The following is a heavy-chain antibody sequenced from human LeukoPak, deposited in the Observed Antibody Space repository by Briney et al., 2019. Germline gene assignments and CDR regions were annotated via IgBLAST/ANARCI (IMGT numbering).Heavy chain of an antibody. D-gene: IGHD3-10*02. CDR3: ARAPGSYYVHGAFDI. CDR2: IYYSGST. CDR1: GFTFSSYS. V-gene: IGHV4-59*01. Sequence: GSLRLSCAASGFTFSSYSMNWVRQAPGKGLEWIAYIYYSGSTNYNPSLKGRVTISVDTSKNQFSLKLSSVTAADTAVYYCARAPGSYYVHGAFDIWGQGTMVTVSS. J-gene: IGHJ3*02.